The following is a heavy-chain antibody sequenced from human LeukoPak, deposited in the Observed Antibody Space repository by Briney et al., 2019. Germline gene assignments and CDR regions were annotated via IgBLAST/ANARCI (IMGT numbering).Heavy chain of an antibody. CDR2: ISGSGGNT. J-gene: IGHJ3*02. CDR1: GFTFSSYA. D-gene: IGHD4-17*01. CDR3: AKVSGGDYEIYDAFDI. Sequence: PGGSLRLSCAASGFTFSSYAMSWVRQAPGKGLEWVSVISGSGGNTYYADSVKGRFTISRDNSKNTLYLQLNSLRAEDTAVYYCAKVSGGDYEIYDAFDIWGQGTMVTVSS. V-gene: IGHV3-23*01.